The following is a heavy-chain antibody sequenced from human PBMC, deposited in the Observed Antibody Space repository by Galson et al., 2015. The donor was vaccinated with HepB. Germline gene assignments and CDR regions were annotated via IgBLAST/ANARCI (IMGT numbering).Heavy chain of an antibody. D-gene: IGHD7-27*01. V-gene: IGHV1-3*01. CDR1: GYTFTGYA. J-gene: IGHJ4*01. CDR3: ARDRGGTGDFDY. Sequence: SVKVSCKASGYTFTGYAVHWVRQAPGQRLEWMGWINADTGDTKYSQKFQDRVTITRDTSANSVYMDLSGLRSEDTALYYCARDRGGTGDFDYWGHGTLVTVSS. CDR2: INADTGDT.